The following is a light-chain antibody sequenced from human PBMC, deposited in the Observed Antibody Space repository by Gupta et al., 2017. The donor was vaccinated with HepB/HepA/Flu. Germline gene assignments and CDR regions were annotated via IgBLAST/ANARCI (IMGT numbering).Light chain of an antibody. Sequence: QSVLTQPPSAFGTPGQRVTISCSGSSSNIGSNSVYWYQQLPGTAPKALISENNQRPSGVPDRFSGSKSGTSASLTISGLRSDDEADYYCAAWDDSLRTYVFGTATEVTVL. CDR1: SSNIGSNS. J-gene: IGLJ1*01. V-gene: IGLV1-47*01. CDR2: ENN. CDR3: AAWDDSLRTYV.